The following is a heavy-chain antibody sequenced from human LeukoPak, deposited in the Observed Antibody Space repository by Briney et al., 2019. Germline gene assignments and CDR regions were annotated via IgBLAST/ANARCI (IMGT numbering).Heavy chain of an antibody. CDR3: ARGLNPNYYDSSGPYYFDC. Sequence: GGSLRLSCAASGFTVSSNYMSWVRQAPGKGLEWVSVILSGGSTYYADSVKGRFTISRDNSKNTLYLQMNSLRAEDTAVYYCARGLNPNYYDSSGPYYFDCWGQGTLVTVSS. V-gene: IGHV3-53*01. CDR2: ILSGGST. D-gene: IGHD3-22*01. J-gene: IGHJ4*02. CDR1: GFTVSSNY.